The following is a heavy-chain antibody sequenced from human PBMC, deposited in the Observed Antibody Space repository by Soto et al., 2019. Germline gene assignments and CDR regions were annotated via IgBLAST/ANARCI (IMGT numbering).Heavy chain of an antibody. CDR1: DYIFSNYH. V-gene: IGHV1-18*01. D-gene: IGHD3-3*01. CDR2: FSGNNGNT. Sequence: QLQLVQSGAEEKRPGDSVKVSCKASDYIFSNYHINWVRQAPGQGPEWMGSFSGNNGNTQYAQMFQGRVTMTTEKSTNTVYMELRSLGSDDTAVYYCAKPGDIYEFWSGYYRTANYFDFWGQGSLVTVSS. J-gene: IGHJ4*02. CDR3: AKPGDIYEFWSGYYRTANYFDF.